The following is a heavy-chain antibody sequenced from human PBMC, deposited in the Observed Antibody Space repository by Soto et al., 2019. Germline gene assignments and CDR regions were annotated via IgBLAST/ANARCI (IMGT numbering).Heavy chain of an antibody. CDR1: GGSIRSGGCS. CDR3: ARSHIVPRLLMYPYDY. J-gene: IGHJ4*02. CDR2: IYHSGST. V-gene: IGHV4-30-2*01. Sequence: TLSLTCAVSGGSIRSGGCSWSWIRRPPGKGLEWIGYIYHSGSTYYNPSLKSRVTISLDTSKNQFSLKLSSVTAADTAVYYCARSHIVPRLLMYPYDYWGQGTLVTVS. D-gene: IGHD6-6*01.